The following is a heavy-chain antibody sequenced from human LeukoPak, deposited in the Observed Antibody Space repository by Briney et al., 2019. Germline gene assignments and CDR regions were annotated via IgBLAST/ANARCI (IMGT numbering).Heavy chain of an antibody. CDR3: ARLPRGILTGYYFDH. CDR1: GFTFSSYW. J-gene: IGHJ4*02. D-gene: IGHD3-9*01. CDR2: INSDGSST. V-gene: IGHV3-74*01. Sequence: GGSLRLSCAASGFTFSSYWMHWVRQAPGKGLVWVSRINSDGSSTSYADSVKGRFTISRDNAKNTLYLQMNSLRAEDTAVYYCARLPRGILTGYYFDHWGQGTLVTVSS.